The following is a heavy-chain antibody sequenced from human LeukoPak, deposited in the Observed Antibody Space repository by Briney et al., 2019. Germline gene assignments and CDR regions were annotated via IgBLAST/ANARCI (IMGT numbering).Heavy chain of an antibody. D-gene: IGHD3-10*01. CDR3: AKSGTYYYGSGSRNYFDY. CDR2: ISGSGGST. J-gene: IGHJ4*02. CDR1: GFTFSSYA. Sequence: GGSLRLSCAASGFTFSSYAMSWVRQAPGKGLEWVSAISGSGGSTYYADSVKGRFTISRDNSKNTLYLQMNSPRAEDTAVYYCAKSGTYYYGSGSRNYFDYWGQGTLVTVSS. V-gene: IGHV3-23*01.